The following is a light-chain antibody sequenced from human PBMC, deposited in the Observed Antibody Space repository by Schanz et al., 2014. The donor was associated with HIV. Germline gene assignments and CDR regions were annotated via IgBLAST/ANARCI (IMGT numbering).Light chain of an antibody. CDR1: TSNIGTPFN. J-gene: IGLJ3*02. CDR2: EDG. Sequence: QSVLTQPPSVSGAPGQGVTISCTGSTSNIGTPFNAHWYQHLPGTAPKLLIYEDGGRPSGVPDRFSVSRSGTSAFLVISGLRSEDEAHYYCAAWDDSLRGQVFGGGTKLTVL. V-gene: IGLV1-40*01. CDR3: AAWDDSLRGQV.